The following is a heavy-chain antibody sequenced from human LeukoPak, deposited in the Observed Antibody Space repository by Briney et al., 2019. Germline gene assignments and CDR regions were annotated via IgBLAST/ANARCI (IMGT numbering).Heavy chain of an antibody. CDR2: INPNSGGT. D-gene: IGHD3-10*01. CDR3: ALIGDHAWFDP. J-gene: IGHJ5*02. CDR1: GYTFSGYY. V-gene: IGHV1-2*02. Sequence: ASVKVSCKASGYTFSGYYIFWVRRAPGQGLEWMGWINPNSGGTNYAPEFQGRLAMTRDTSITTAYMELSTLRSDDTAVYYCALIGDHAWFDPWGQGTLVTVSS.